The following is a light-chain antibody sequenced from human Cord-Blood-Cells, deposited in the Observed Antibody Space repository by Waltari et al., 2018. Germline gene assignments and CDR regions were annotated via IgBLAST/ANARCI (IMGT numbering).Light chain of an antibody. CDR3: CSYAGSYTGV. CDR2: AVS. J-gene: IGLJ3*02. CDR1: SSAVGGYNY. Sequence: QSALTQPRSVSGSPGQSVTISCTGTSSAVGGYNYVSWYQQHPGKAPKLMIYAVSKRPSGVPDRFSGSKSGNTASLTISGLQAEDEADYYCCSYAGSYTGVFGGGTKLTVL. V-gene: IGLV2-11*01.